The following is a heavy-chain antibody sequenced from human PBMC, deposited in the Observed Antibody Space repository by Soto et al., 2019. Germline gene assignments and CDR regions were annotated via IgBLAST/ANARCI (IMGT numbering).Heavy chain of an antibody. CDR2: IYYSGST. D-gene: IGHD3-9*01. CDR1: GGSISSYY. J-gene: IGHJ6*02. V-gene: IGHV4-59*01. CDR3: AVGDILTGPASDYGMDV. Sequence: SETLSLTCTVSGGSISSYYWSWIRQPPGKGLEWIGYIYYSGSTYYNPSLKSRVTISVDTSKNQFSLKLSSVTAADTAVYYCAVGDILTGPASDYGMDVWGQGTTVTVSS.